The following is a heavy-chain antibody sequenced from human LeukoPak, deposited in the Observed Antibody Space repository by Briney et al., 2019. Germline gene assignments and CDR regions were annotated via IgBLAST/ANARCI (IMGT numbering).Heavy chain of an antibody. CDR3: AKAPSPTVGATTRDY. CDR2: ISTSSRYI. V-gene: IGHV3-21*04. Sequence: GGSLRLSCAASEFTFSSYAMNWVRQAPGKGLEWVSSISTSSRYIHYADSVKGRFTISRDNAKNSLYLQVNGLRAEDTAVYYCAKAPSPTVGATTRDYWGQGTLVTVSS. CDR1: EFTFSSYA. D-gene: IGHD1-26*01. J-gene: IGHJ4*02.